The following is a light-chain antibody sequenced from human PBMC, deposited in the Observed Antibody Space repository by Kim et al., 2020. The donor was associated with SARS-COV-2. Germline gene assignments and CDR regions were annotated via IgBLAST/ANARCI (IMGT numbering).Light chain of an antibody. Sequence: SSELTQDPAVSVAWGQTVTSTCQGDSLNTYFTTWYQQKPGQASMLVIYGKNNRPIGISDRFYGSKSGNTASLTITGTQGEDEADYLCQCRDSSGKHLLFG. J-gene: IGLJ2*01. CDR2: GKN. CDR1: SLNTYF. V-gene: IGLV3-19*01. CDR3: QCRDSSGKHLL.